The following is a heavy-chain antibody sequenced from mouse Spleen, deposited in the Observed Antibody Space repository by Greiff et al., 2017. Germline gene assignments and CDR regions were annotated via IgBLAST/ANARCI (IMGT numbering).Heavy chain of an antibody. V-gene: IGHV1-76*01. CDR3: ARCEGDYYAMDY. Sequence: VKLMESGAELVRPGASVKLSCKASGYTFTDYYINWVKQRPGQGLEWIARIYPGSGNTYYNEKFKGKATLTAEKSSSTAYMQLSSLTSEDSAVYFCARCEGDYYAMDYWGQGTSVTVSS. J-gene: IGHJ4*01. CDR1: GYTFTDYY. CDR2: IYPGSGNT.